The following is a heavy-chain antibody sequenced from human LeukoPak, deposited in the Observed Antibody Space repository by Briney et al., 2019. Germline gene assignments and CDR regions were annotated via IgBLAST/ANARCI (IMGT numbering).Heavy chain of an antibody. Sequence: GGSLRLSCAASGSTFSSYSMNWVRQAPGKGLEWVSSISSSSYIYYADSVKGRFTISRDNAKNSLYLQMNSLGAEDTAVYYCARSDWFDPWGQGTLVTVSS. J-gene: IGHJ5*02. V-gene: IGHV3-21*01. CDR3: ARSDWFDP. CDR1: GSTFSSYS. CDR2: ISSSSYI.